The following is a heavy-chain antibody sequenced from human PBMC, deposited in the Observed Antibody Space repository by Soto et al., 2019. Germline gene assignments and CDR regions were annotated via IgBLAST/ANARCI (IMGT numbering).Heavy chain of an antibody. V-gene: IGHV2-26*01. Sequence: QVTLKESGPVLVKPTETLTLRCTVSGLSITDSEMGVSWIRQPPGQPLEWLAHIDSSGEKSYRTFLKSRLAISKDTSKSQIVLTMTNMDPADTATYYCTRRHLAVAVSPWFDPWCQGSPVTVSS. D-gene: IGHD6-19*01. J-gene: IGHJ5*02. CDR1: GLSITDSEMG. CDR2: IDSSGEK. CDR3: TRRHLAVAVSPWFDP.